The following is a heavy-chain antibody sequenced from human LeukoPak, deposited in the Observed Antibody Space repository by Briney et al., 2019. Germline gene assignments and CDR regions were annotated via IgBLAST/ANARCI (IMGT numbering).Heavy chain of an antibody. J-gene: IGHJ5*02. D-gene: IGHD3-10*01. V-gene: IGHV1-18*01. CDR3: ARAPMVRGVIAWFDP. Sequence: ASVKVSCKASGYTFTSYGISWVRQAPGQGLEWMGWISAYNGNTNYAQKLQGRVTMTTDTSTNTAYMELRSLSSDDTAVYYCARAPMVRGVIAWFDPWGQGTLVTVSS. CDR1: GYTFTSYG. CDR2: ISAYNGNT.